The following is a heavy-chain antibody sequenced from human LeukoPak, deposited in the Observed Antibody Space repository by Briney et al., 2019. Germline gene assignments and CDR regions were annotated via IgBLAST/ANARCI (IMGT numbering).Heavy chain of an antibody. J-gene: IGHJ4*02. Sequence: SETLSLTCTVSGGSISSYYWSWIRQPAGKGLEWIGRIYNTGTTNYNPSLKSRLTMSVDTSKNQFSLKLTSVTAADTSVYYCARGRYFDYWGQGTLVTVSS. V-gene: IGHV4-4*07. CDR1: GGSISSYY. CDR2: IYNTGTT. CDR3: ARGRYFDY.